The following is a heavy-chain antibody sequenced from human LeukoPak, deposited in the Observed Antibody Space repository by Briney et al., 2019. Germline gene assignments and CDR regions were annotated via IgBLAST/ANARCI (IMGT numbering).Heavy chain of an antibody. CDR1: GFTFSDYY. J-gene: IGHJ5*02. Sequence: PGGSLRLSCAASGFTFSDYYMSWIRQAPGKGLEWVSYISSSSSYTNYADSVKGRFTISRDNAKNSLYLQMNSLRAEDTAVYYCARDQDCSGSYYSWFDPWGQGTLVTVSS. V-gene: IGHV3-11*06. CDR2: ISSSSSYT. CDR3: ARDQDCSGSYYSWFDP. D-gene: IGHD3-10*02.